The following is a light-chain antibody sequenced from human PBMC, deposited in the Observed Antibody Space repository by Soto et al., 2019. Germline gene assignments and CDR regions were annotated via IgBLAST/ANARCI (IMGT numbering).Light chain of an antibody. J-gene: IGKJ1*01. V-gene: IGKV1-5*01. Sequence: DIQMTQSPSTLSASVGDRVTITCRASQTISNWLAWYQQKPGMAPKLLIYDVSNLESGVPSRFSGSGSGTEFTLTISSLQPDDFATYYCQQYNSYSPWTFGQGTKVDIQ. CDR3: QQYNSYSPWT. CDR2: DVS. CDR1: QTISNW.